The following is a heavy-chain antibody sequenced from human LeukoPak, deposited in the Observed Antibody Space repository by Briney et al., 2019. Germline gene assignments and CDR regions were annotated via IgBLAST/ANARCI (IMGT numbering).Heavy chain of an antibody. J-gene: IGHJ3*02. Sequence: PGGSLRLSCAASGFTFSSYGMHWVRQAPGKRLEWVAFIRYDGSNKYYADSVKGRFTISRDNSKNTLYLQMNSLRAEDTAVYYCAKIDIVVVVATGAGAFDIWGQGTMVTVSS. CDR2: IRYDGSNK. D-gene: IGHD2-15*01. CDR1: GFTFSSYG. V-gene: IGHV3-30*02. CDR3: AKIDIVVVVATGAGAFDI.